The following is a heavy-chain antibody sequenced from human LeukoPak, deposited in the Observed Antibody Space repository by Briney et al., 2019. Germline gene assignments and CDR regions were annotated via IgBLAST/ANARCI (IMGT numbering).Heavy chain of an antibody. CDR3: AKDLGSDVLLWFGELKGIDY. D-gene: IGHD3-10*01. Sequence: GGSLRLSCAASGFTFSSYAMSWVRQAPGKGLEWVSAISGSGGSTYYADSVRGRFTISRYNSKNTLYLQMNSLRAEDTAVYYCAKDLGSDVLLWFGELKGIDYWGQGTLVTVSS. CDR2: ISGSGGST. J-gene: IGHJ4*02. V-gene: IGHV3-23*01. CDR1: GFTFSSYA.